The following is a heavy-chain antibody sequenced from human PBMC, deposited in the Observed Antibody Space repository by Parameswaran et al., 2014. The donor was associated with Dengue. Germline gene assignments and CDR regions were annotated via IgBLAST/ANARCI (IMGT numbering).Heavy chain of an antibody. J-gene: IGHJ4*02. CDR3: AKGNWENYFDY. V-gene: IGHV3-23*01. D-gene: IGHD7-27*01. Sequence: VRQMPGKGLEWVSAISGSGGSTYYADSVKGRFTISRDNSKNTLYLQMNSLRAEDTAVYYCAKGNWENYFDYWGQGTLVTVSS. CDR2: ISGSGGST.